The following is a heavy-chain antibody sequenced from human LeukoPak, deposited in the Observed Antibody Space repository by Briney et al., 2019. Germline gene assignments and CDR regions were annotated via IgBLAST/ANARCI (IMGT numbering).Heavy chain of an antibody. D-gene: IGHD3-22*01. J-gene: IGHJ4*02. Sequence: PSETLSLTCTVSGGSISSYYWSWIRQPAGKGLEWIGRIYTSGSTNYNPSLKSRVTMSVDTSKNQFSLKLSSVTAADTAVYYCARDSPRYCYDSSGEFDYWGQGTLVTVSS. V-gene: IGHV4-4*07. CDR2: IYTSGST. CDR1: GGSISSYY. CDR3: ARDSPRYCYDSSGEFDY.